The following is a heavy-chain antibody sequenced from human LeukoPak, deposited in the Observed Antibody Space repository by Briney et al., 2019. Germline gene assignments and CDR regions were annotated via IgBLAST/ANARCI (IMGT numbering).Heavy chain of an antibody. CDR2: IYYSGST. D-gene: IGHD1-1*01. CDR3: ARHEDRNWYFDH. CDR1: GGSISSYY. Sequence: PSETLSLTCTVSGGSISSYYWSWIRQPPGKGLEWIGFIYYSGSTNYNPSLKSRVTISVDTSKSQVSLKLSSVTAPDTAVYYCARHEDRNWYFDHWGQGTLVTVSS. V-gene: IGHV4-59*08. J-gene: IGHJ4*02.